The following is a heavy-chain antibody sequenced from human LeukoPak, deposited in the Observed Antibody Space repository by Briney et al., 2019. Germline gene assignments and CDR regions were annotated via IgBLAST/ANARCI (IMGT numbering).Heavy chain of an antibody. J-gene: IGHJ4*02. CDR3: AGVWFGELLADY. CDR1: GFTFSSYD. V-gene: IGHV3-13*03. D-gene: IGHD3-10*01. CDR2: IGTAGDT. Sequence: GGSLRLSCAACGFTFSSYDMHWVRQATGKGLEWVSAIGTAGDTYYPGSVKGQFTISRENAKNSLYLQMNSLRAGNTAVYYCAGVWFGELLADYWGQGTLVTVSS.